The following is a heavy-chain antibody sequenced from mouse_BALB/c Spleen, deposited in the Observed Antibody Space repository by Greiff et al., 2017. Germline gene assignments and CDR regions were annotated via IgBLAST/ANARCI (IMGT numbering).Heavy chain of an antibody. D-gene: IGHD1-1*01. J-gene: IGHJ3*01. Sequence: DLVKPGASVKLSCKASGYTFTSYWINWVKQRPGQGLEWIGRIAPGSGSTYYNEMFKGKATLTADTSSSTAYMQLSSMTSEDSAVYGCERGGSSGRYWLEYWGEGTLVTVSA. CDR1: GYTFTSYW. V-gene: IGHV1S41*01. CDR3: ERGGSSGRYWLEY. CDR2: IAPGSGST.